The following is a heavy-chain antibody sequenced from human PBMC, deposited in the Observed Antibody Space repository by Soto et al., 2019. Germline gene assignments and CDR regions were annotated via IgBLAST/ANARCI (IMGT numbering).Heavy chain of an antibody. Sequence: PSETLSLTCTVSGGSISSSSYSWCWIRHPPGKGLEWIGSIYYSGSTYYNPSLKSRVTISVDTSKNQFSLKLSSVTAADTAVYYCARHTPAISVSDHWGQGTLVTVS. CDR3: ARHTPAISVSDH. CDR1: GGSISSSSYS. J-gene: IGHJ4*02. D-gene: IGHD2-15*01. CDR2: IYYSGST. V-gene: IGHV4-39*01.